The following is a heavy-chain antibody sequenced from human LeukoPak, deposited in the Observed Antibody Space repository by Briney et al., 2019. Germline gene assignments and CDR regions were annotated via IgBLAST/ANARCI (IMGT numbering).Heavy chain of an antibody. CDR3: AKCQPIVVEPAAIDQ. V-gene: IGHV3-23*01. CDR2: ISGRGGST. D-gene: IGHD2-2*01. Sequence: GGSLRLSCAASGFTFSSYVMSWVRQAPGKGRVWGSTISGRGGSTYYADSVKGRFTRYRDNSKDTLYLKMTSLRAEDKDIYYCAKCQPIVVEPAAIDQWGQGTLVIVSS. CDR1: GFTFSSYV. J-gene: IGHJ4*02.